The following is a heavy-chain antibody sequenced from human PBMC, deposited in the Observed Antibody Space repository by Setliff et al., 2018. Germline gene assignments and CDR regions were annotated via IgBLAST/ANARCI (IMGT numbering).Heavy chain of an antibody. Sequence: GGSLRLSCAASGFTFTNYAMKRVRQAPGKGLEWVSTISVSGDSTYYADSVMGRFTISRDNSKDPLYLQLNSLRAEDTAVYYCAKDGVGPTYTYFFDFWGQGSQVTVSS. V-gene: IGHV3-23*01. CDR2: ISVSGDST. CDR1: GFTFTNYA. D-gene: IGHD1-26*01. CDR3: AKDGVGPTYTYFFDF. J-gene: IGHJ4*02.